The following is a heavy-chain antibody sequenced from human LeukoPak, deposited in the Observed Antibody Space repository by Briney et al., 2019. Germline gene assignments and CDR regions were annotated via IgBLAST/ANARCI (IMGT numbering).Heavy chain of an antibody. CDR3: ARAPYGSGRKDAFDI. Sequence: ASVKVSCKASGYTFTGYYMHWVRQAPGQGLEWMGWINPNSGGTNYAQKFQGRVTMTRDTSISTAYMELRSLRSDDTAVYYCARAPYGSGRKDAFDIWGQGTMVTVSS. J-gene: IGHJ3*02. CDR2: INPNSGGT. V-gene: IGHV1-2*02. CDR1: GYTFTGYY. D-gene: IGHD3-10*01.